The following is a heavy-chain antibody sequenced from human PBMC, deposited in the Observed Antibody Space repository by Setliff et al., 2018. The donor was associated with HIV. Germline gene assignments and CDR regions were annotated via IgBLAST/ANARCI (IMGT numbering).Heavy chain of an antibody. Sequence: ASVKVSCKASGYTFTSYDINWVRQATGQGLEWMAWMNPNSGNTGYAQKFLGRVTMTRNTSISTAYMELRSLRSEDTAVYFCARVTPYCGGDCFDAFDIWGQGTMVTVSS. J-gene: IGHJ3*02. CDR1: GYTFTSYD. CDR2: MNPNSGNT. CDR3: ARVTPYCGGDCFDAFDI. V-gene: IGHV1-8*02. D-gene: IGHD2-21*02.